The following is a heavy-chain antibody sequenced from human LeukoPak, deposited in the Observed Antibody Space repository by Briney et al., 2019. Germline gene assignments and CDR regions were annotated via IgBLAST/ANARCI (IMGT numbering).Heavy chain of an antibody. CDR3: ARSDGSGSLDY. V-gene: IGHV3-30-3*01. CDR1: GLAFSSYA. J-gene: IGHJ4*02. Sequence: PGGSLRLSCAASGLAFSSYAMHWGRQAPGKGLEWVAVISYDGSNKYYADSVKGRFTISRDNSKNTLYLQMDSLRAEDTAVYYCARSDGSGSLDYWGQGTLVTVSS. D-gene: IGHD3-10*01. CDR2: ISYDGSNK.